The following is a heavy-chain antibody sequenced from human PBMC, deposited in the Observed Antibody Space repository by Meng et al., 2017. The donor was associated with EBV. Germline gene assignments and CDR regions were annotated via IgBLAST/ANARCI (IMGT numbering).Heavy chain of an antibody. V-gene: IGHV1-18*01. CDR2: ISAYNGTT. J-gene: IGHJ4*02. D-gene: IGHD2-21*02. CDR1: GYTFTSDG. Sequence: QVLLVPSGDEVKKPGASVYASWNASGYTFTSDGISWLRQAPGKVLEWMGWISAYNGTTNYAQKLQGRVTMTTDTSTSTDYMEMRSLRSDNTAVYYCACRGDRTDYWGQGTLVTVSS. CDR3: ACRGDRTDY.